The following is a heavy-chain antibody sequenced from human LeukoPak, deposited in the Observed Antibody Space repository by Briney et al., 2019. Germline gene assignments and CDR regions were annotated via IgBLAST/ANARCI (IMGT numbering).Heavy chain of an antibody. D-gene: IGHD2-15*01. CDR3: ATYIVGPTIDY. Sequence: GGSLRLSCAASGPTFIKYWMNWVRQAPGKGLEWISYISGSGTTIYYADSVKGRFTISRDNAKNSVYLQMNSLRAGDTAVYYCATYIVGPTIDYWGQGTLVTVSS. V-gene: IGHV3-48*03. CDR1: GPTFIKYW. CDR2: ISGSGTTI. J-gene: IGHJ4*02.